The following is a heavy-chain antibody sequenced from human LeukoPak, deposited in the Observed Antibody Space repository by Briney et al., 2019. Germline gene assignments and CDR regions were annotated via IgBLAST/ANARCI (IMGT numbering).Heavy chain of an antibody. J-gene: IGHJ4*02. CDR2: IYHSGST. CDR3: ARSSSSGWYYFDY. CDR1: GGSISSYY. V-gene: IGHV4-59*01. Sequence: SETLSLTCTVSGGSISSYYWSWIRQPPGKGREWIGYIYHSGSTNYNPSLKSRVTIPVDTSKNQFSLKLSSVTAADTAVYYCARSSSSGWYYFDYWGQGTLVTVSS. D-gene: IGHD6-19*01.